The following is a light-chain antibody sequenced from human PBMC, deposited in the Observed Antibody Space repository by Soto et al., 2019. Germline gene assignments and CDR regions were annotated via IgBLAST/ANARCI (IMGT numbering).Light chain of an antibody. CDR2: EVT. Sequence: QSVLTQPASVSGSPGQSITISCTGTSSDVGGYNYVSWYQHHPGKAPKLMIYEVTNRPSGVSIRFSGSKSGTTASLTISGLQAEDEADDYCLSFTSSFTYIFGTGTKVTVL. CDR3: LSFTSSFTYI. J-gene: IGLJ1*01. CDR1: SSDVGGYNY. V-gene: IGLV2-14*01.